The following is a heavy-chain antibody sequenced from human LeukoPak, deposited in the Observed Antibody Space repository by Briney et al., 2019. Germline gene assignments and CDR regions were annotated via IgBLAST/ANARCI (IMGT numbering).Heavy chain of an antibody. J-gene: IGHJ4*02. Sequence: ASVKVSCKASGYTFTGYYMHWVRQAPGQGLEWMGWINPNSGGTNYAQKFQGRVTMTRDTYISTAYMELSRLRSDDTAVYYCARGGSIAARLGDYWGQGTLVTVSS. V-gene: IGHV1-2*02. D-gene: IGHD6-6*01. CDR2: INPNSGGT. CDR3: ARGGSIAARLGDY. CDR1: GYTFTGYY.